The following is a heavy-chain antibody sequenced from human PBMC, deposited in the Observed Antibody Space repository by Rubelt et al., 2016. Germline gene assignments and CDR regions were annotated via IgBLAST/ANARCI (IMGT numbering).Heavy chain of an antibody. J-gene: IGHJ4*02. CDR3: AKEPYVGFLEWVHFDY. CDR2: ISGSGGST. CDR1: GFTFSSYA. Sequence: EVQLLESGGGLVQPGGSLRLSCAASGFTFSSYAMSWVRQAPGKGLEWVSAISGSGGSTYYADSVKGRFTISRDNSKNTLYLQMNSLRAEDTAVYYCAKEPYVGFLEWVHFDYWGQGTLVTVSS. V-gene: IGHV3-23*01. D-gene: IGHD3-3*02.